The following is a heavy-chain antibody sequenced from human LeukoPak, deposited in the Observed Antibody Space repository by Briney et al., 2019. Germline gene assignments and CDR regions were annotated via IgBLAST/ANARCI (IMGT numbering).Heavy chain of an antibody. Sequence: ASVKVSCKASGFTFTSYYMHWVRQAPGQGLEWMGIINPSGSYTSYAQKFQGRVTITADKSTSTAYMELSSLRSEDTAVYYCARDIYDSSGYYVGYWGQGTLVTVSS. CDR3: ARDIYDSSGYYVGY. CDR2: INPSGSYT. J-gene: IGHJ4*02. CDR1: GFTFTSYY. D-gene: IGHD3-22*01. V-gene: IGHV1-46*01.